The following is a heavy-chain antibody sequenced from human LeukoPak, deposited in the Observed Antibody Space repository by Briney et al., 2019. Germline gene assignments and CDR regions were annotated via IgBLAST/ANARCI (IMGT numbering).Heavy chain of an antibody. V-gene: IGHV4-34*01. J-gene: IGHJ4*02. CDR1: GGSFSGYY. CDR2: INHSGST. CDR3: ARSTVEYYDSSGYIDY. D-gene: IGHD3-22*01. Sequence: SETLSLTCAVYGGSFSGYYWSWIRQPPGKGLEWIGEINHSGSTNYNPSLKSRVTISVDTSKNQFSLKLSSVTAADTAVYYCARSTVEYYDSSGYIDYWGQGTLVTVSS.